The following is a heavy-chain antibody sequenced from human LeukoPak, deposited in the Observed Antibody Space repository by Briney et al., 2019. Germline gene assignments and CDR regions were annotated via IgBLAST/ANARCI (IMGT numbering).Heavy chain of an antibody. CDR2: IFSNGDT. Sequence: PGGSLRLSCTASEFTVSRNYMLWVRQAPGKGLEWVSLIFSNGDTHYADSVKGRFTISRDTSKNTVSLQMNSLRVEDTAMYYCTRDQMNYWGQGTLVNVSS. D-gene: IGHD5-24*01. J-gene: IGHJ4*02. V-gene: IGHV3-53*01. CDR3: TRDQMNY. CDR1: EFTVSRNY.